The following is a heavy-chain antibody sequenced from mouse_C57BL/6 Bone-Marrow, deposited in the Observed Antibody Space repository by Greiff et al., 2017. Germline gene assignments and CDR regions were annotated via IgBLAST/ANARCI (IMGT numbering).Heavy chain of an antibody. D-gene: IGHD2-3*01. CDR2: IFPGSGST. CDR1: GYTFTDYY. Sequence: VQLQQSGPELVKPGASVKISCKASGYTFTDYYINWVKQRPGQGLEWIGWIFPGSGSTNYNEKFKGKATLTVDKSSSTAYMLLSSLTSDDSAVDFCASYGYYDYFDYWGQGTTLTVSS. V-gene: IGHV1-75*01. CDR3: ASYGYYDYFDY. J-gene: IGHJ2*01.